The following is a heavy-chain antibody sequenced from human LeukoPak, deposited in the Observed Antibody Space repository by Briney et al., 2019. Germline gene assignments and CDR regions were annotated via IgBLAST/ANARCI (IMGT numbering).Heavy chain of an antibody. CDR3: ARSPARGYDILTGYNDY. CDR1: GYTFTAYT. D-gene: IGHD3-9*01. V-gene: IGHV1-18*01. Sequence: ASVKVSCKASGYTFTAYTISWVRQAPGQGLEWMGWISGYNGNTNYAQKVQGRVTMTTDTSTSTAYMELRSLRSDDTAVYYCARSPARGYDILTGYNDYWGQGTPVTVSS. CDR2: ISGYNGNT. J-gene: IGHJ4*02.